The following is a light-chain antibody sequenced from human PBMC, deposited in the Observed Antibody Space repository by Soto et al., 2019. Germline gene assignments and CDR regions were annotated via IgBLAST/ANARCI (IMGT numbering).Light chain of an antibody. J-gene: IGKJ1*01. V-gene: IGKV1-5*03. CDR2: EVS. Sequence: ASVGDRVTITCRASQSISSWLAWYQQKPGKAPNLLIYEVSTLHSGVPSRFSGSGSGTEFTLTISSLRPDDFATYYCQHYSGDRATFGQGTKVDIK. CDR1: QSISSW. CDR3: QHYSGDRAT.